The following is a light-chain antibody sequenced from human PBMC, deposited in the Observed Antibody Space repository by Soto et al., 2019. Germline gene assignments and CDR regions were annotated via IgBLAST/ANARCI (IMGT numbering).Light chain of an antibody. Sequence: QSALTQPRSVSGSPGHSLTISFFGTSSDIGSYNAVSWYQQHPGKAPKLIIFDVFERPSGVPDRFSGSKSGNSASLTISGLQAEDESDYYCSSFAPSYRVIFGGGTKLTGL. J-gene: IGLJ2*01. CDR1: SSDIGSYNA. V-gene: IGLV2-11*01. CDR3: SSFAPSYRVI. CDR2: DVF.